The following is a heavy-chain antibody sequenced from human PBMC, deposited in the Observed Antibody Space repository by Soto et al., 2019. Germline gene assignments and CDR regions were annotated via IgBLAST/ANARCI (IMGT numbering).Heavy chain of an antibody. CDR1: GFTFSNSA. D-gene: IGHD6-19*01. Sequence: GASVKVSCKASGFTFSNSAVQWERQARGQGLEWIGWILVGSGNTNYAPTFQERFTISRYMSTSTAYLDLSSLRSDDTAVYYCAAYSSAWTAFVYWGQGALVTVSS. J-gene: IGHJ4*02. CDR2: ILVGSGNT. CDR3: AAYSSAWTAFVY. V-gene: IGHV1-58*01.